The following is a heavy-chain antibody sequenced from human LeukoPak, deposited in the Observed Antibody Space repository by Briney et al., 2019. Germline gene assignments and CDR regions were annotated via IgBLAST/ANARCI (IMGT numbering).Heavy chain of an antibody. CDR2: ISAYNGNT. V-gene: IGHV1-18*01. D-gene: IGHD3-3*01. CDR1: GYTFTSYG. J-gene: IGHJ4*02. CDR3: ARVALLEWLLFLPDY. Sequence: ASVKVSCKASGYTFTSYGISWVRQAPGQGLEWMGWISAYNGNTNYAQKLQGRVTMTTDTSTSTAYMELRSLRSDDTAVYYCARVALLEWLLFLPDYWGQGTLVTVSS.